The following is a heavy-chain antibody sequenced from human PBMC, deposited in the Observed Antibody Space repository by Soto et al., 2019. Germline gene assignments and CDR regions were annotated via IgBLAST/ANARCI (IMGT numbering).Heavy chain of an antibody. V-gene: IGHV4-34*01. J-gene: IGHJ3*02. CDR1: GGSFSGYY. Sequence: PSETLSLTCAVYGGSFSGYYWSWIRQPPGKGLEWIGEINHSGSTNYNPSLKSRVTISVDTSKNQFSLKLSSVTAADTAVYYCARGRGLLLWFGGLDAFDIWGQGTMVTVSS. CDR2: INHSGST. D-gene: IGHD3-10*01. CDR3: ARGRGLLLWFGGLDAFDI.